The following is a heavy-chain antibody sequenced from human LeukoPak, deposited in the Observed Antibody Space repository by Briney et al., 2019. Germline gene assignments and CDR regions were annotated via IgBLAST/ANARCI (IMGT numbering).Heavy chain of an antibody. CDR3: ARDGDYYDSSGPTPHDAFDI. Sequence: GGSLRLSCAASGFTFSSYWMHWVRQAPGKGLVWVSRINSDGSSTSYADSVKGRFTISRDNAKNTLYLQMNSLRAEDTAVYYCARDGDYYDSSGPTPHDAFDIWGQGTMVTVSS. D-gene: IGHD3-22*01. CDR1: GFTFSSYW. J-gene: IGHJ3*02. CDR2: INSDGSST. V-gene: IGHV3-74*01.